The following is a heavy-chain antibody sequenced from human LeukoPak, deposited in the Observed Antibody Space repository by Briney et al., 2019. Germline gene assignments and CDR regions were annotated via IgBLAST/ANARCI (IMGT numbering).Heavy chain of an antibody. J-gene: IGHJ4*02. Sequence: ASVKVSCKSSGYTFTGYYMHWVRQAPGQGLEWMGWINPNSGGTNYAQKFQGRVTMTRDTSISTAYMELSRLRSDDTAVYYCARTLNYDILTGLFGWGQGTLVTVSS. V-gene: IGHV1-2*02. D-gene: IGHD3-9*01. CDR2: INPNSGGT. CDR3: ARTLNYDILTGLFG. CDR1: GYTFTGYY.